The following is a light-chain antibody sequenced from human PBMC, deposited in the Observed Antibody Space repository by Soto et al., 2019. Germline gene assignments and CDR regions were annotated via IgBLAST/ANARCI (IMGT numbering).Light chain of an antibody. J-gene: IGKJ1*01. V-gene: IGKV3-20*01. CDR3: QQYDTSPWT. Sequence: EIVLTQSPATLSSFPGDRVTLACRASQSVSSDLAWYQQKPCQGPRLLIYGASTRATGIPARFSGRGAGTEFTLTISRLEPEDFALYYCQQYDTSPWTGGQGTKVDIK. CDR1: QSVSSD. CDR2: GAS.